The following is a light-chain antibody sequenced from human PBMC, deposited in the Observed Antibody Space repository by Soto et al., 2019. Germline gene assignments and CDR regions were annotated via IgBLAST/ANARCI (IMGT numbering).Light chain of an antibody. CDR2: AAS. CDR1: QSISSY. J-gene: IGKJ1*01. Sequence: DVQMTQSPSSLSASLGDRVTITCRASQSISSYVNWYQQKPGKAPKLLIYAASSWTNGVPSRFSGSGSGTDFTLTTISLQPEDVVTDKCAQSYSTPWTFGQGTRL. V-gene: IGKV1-39*01. CDR3: AQSYSTPWT.